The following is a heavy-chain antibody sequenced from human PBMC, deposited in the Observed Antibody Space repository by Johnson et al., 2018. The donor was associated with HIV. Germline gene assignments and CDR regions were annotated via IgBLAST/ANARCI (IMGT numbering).Heavy chain of an antibody. CDR3: ARGQGGIQLWFDGFDI. J-gene: IGHJ3*02. CDR2: IGGSGAGT. CDR1: GFTFSSYA. Sequence: VQLVESGGGVVQPGRSLRLSCAASGFTFSSYAMTWVRQAPGKGLEWVSTIGGSGAGTFYADSVRGRFTVSRANSKNTLYLQMNSLRAEDMAVYYCARGQGGIQLWFDGFDIWGQGTMVTVSS. D-gene: IGHD5-18*01. V-gene: IGHV3-23*04.